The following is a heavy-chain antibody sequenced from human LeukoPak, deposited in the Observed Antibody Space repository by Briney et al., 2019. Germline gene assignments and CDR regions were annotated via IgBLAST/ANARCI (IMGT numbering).Heavy chain of an antibody. D-gene: IGHD6-13*01. CDR2: IKQDGSEK. J-gene: IGHJ3*02. Sequence: PGGSLRLSCAASGFTFSSYWMSWVRQAPGKGLEWVANIKQDGSEKYYVDSVKGRFTISRDNAKNSLYLQMNSLRAEDTAVYYCACIAAAGNGAFDIWGQGTVVTVSS. CDR1: GFTFSSYW. V-gene: IGHV3-7*01. CDR3: ACIAAAGNGAFDI.